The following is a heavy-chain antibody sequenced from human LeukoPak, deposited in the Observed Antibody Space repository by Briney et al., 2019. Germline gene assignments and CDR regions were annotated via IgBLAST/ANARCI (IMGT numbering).Heavy chain of an antibody. CDR2: IYHSGST. J-gene: IGHJ5*02. CDR3: ARGGDGSMTTVTTGLPGFDP. D-gene: IGHD4-17*01. V-gene: IGHV4-38-2*02. Sequence: SETLSLTCTVSGYSISSGYYWGWIRQPPGKGLEWIGSIYHSGSTYYNPSLKSRVTISVDTSKNQFSLKLSSVTAADTAVYYCARGGDGSMTTVTTGLPGFDPWGQGTLVTVSS. CDR1: GYSISSGYY.